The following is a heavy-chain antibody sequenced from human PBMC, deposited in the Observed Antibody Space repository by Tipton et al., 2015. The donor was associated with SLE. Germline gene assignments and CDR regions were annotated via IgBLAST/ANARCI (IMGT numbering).Heavy chain of an antibody. V-gene: IGHV3-74*01. Sequence: SLRLSCAASGFTFSTYWMHWVRHVPGKGLVWVSRINTDGSTTSYADSVKGRFTVSRDNARNTLYLQMNSLRTEDTAVYYCARVMGPGWGQGTLVTVSS. CDR2: INTDGSTT. CDR1: GFTFSTYW. CDR3: ARVMGPG. J-gene: IGHJ4*02. D-gene: IGHD3-16*01.